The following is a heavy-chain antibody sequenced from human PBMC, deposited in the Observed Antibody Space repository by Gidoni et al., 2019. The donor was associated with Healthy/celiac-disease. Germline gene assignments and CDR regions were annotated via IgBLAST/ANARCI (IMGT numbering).Heavy chain of an antibody. Sequence: EVQLLESGGCLVQPGGSLRLPCAASGFTFSSYASSWVRQAPGEGVEWVSAISGSGGSTYYADYVKGRFTISRDNSKNTLYLQMNSLRAEDTAVYYCAKSAAGDDYWGQGTLVTVSS. CDR3: AKSAAGDDY. V-gene: IGHV3-23*01. D-gene: IGHD6-13*01. J-gene: IGHJ4*02. CDR1: GFTFSSYA. CDR2: ISGSGGST.